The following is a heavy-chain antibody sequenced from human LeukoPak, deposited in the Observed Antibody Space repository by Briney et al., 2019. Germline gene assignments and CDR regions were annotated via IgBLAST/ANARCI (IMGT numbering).Heavy chain of an antibody. Sequence: PGGSLRLSCAASGFTFSSYAMSWVRQAPGKGLEWVSYISSSSSTIYYADSVKGRFTISRDNAKNSLYLQMNSLRAEDTAVYYCGNVPRGSGPTEDAFDIWGQGTMVTVSS. CDR1: GFTFSSYA. J-gene: IGHJ3*02. CDR3: GNVPRGSGPTEDAFDI. V-gene: IGHV3-48*04. D-gene: IGHD6-19*01. CDR2: ISSSSSTI.